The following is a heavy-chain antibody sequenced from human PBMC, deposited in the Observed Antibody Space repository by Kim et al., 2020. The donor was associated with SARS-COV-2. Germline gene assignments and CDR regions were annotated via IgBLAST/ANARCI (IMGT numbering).Heavy chain of an antibody. D-gene: IGHD3-10*01. J-gene: IGHJ3*02. Sequence: DYVKGRFTISRDTAKNSRYLQMNSLRAEDTAVYYCARDHYGSGSFDAFDIWGQGTMVTVSS. CDR3: ARDHYGSGSFDAFDI. V-gene: IGHV3-11*06.